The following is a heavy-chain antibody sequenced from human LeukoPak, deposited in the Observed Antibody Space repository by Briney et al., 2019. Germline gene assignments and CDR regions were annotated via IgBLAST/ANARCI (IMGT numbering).Heavy chain of an antibody. V-gene: IGHV3-30-3*01. CDR2: ISYDGTNE. CDR1: GFIFSSYD. CDR3: ARACRSTTCYTPNALDV. J-gene: IGHJ3*01. D-gene: IGHD2-2*02. Sequence: GRSLRLSCAASGFIFSSYDMHWVRQAPGKGLEWVAVISYDGTNEYYRDSVKGRFTISRDTSKDTLYLQMNSLRAEDTAVYYCARACRSTTCYTPNALDVWGQGTMVTVSS.